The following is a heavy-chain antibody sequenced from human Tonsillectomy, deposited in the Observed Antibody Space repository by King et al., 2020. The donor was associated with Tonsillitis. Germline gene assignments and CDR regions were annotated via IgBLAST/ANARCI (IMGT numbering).Heavy chain of an antibody. J-gene: IGHJ4*02. V-gene: IGHV1-8*01. CDR2: MNPNSGNT. D-gene: IGHD2-15*01. Sequence: VQLVESGAEVKKPGASVKVSCTASAYTFSNYDIHWVRQATGQGLEWMGWMNPNSGNTGYAQNFQGRLTMTRDTSISPAYMELSSLRSEYTAVYYCARGVAADYWGKGTLVTVSA. CDR1: AYTFSNYD. CDR3: ARGVAADY.